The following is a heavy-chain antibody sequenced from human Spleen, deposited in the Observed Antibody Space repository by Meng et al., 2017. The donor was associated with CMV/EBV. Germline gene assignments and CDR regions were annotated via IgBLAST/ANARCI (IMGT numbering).Heavy chain of an antibody. V-gene: IGHV4-39*07. CDR2: IYYSGST. CDR3: ARGDCSGGSCLPHFDY. Sequence: QLTESAQGLGKPSETLSLTCPVSGGCISSSSYYWGWIRQHPGKGLEWIGSIYYSGSTYYNPSLKSRVTISVDTSKNQFSLKLSSVTAADTAVYYCARGDCSGGSCLPHFDYWGQGTLVTVSS. J-gene: IGHJ4*02. D-gene: IGHD2-15*01. CDR1: GGCISSSSYY.